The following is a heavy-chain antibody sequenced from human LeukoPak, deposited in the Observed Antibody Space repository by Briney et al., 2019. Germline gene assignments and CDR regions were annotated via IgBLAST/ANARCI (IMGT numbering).Heavy chain of an antibody. Sequence: PSETLSLTCAVYGGSFSGYYWSWVRQPPGKGLEWLGEINHSGSTNYNPSLKSRVTISVDTSKNQFSLKLSSVTAADTAVYYCARSIGSSWNPTDYWGQGTLVTVSS. CDR3: ARSIGSSWNPTDY. CDR1: GGSFSGYY. V-gene: IGHV4-34*01. D-gene: IGHD6-13*01. CDR2: INHSGST. J-gene: IGHJ4*02.